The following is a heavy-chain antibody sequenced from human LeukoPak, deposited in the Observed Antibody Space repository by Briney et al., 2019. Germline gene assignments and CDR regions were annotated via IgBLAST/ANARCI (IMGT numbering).Heavy chain of an antibody. V-gene: IGHV4-34*01. Sequence: SETLSLTCAVYGGSFSGYYWSWIRQPPGKGLEWIGEINHSGSTNYNPSLKSRVTISVDTSKNQFSLKLSSVTAADTAVYYCARGSGIFFKLMTKYYFDYWGQGTLVTVSS. CDR1: GGSFSGYY. CDR3: ARGSGIFFKLMTKYYFDY. J-gene: IGHJ4*02. D-gene: IGHD3-9*01. CDR2: INHSGST.